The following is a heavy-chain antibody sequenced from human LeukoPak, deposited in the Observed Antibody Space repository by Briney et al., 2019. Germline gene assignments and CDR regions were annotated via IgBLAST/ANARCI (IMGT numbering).Heavy chain of an antibody. CDR2: ISGYGGST. D-gene: IGHD6-6*01. CDR3: AKGAIAARTYYYYMDV. V-gene: IGHV3-23*01. Sequence: HPGTLLRLCSAAAGFIISNYSICFARHPPGEGLEWGYAISGYGGSTYYAPSVKGRFTISRDNSKNPLYLQMNSLRAEDTGVYYCAKGAIAARTYYYYMDVWGKGTTVTVSS. CDR1: GFIISNYS. J-gene: IGHJ6*03.